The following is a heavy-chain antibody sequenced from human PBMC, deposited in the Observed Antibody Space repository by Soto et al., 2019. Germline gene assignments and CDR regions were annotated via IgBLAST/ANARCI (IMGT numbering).Heavy chain of an antibody. V-gene: IGHV1-46*01. CDR3: ATGQWPPSRNYF. J-gene: IGHJ4*02. CDR2: IKPTGGST. CDR1: GDTFTSDDYY. D-gene: IGHD1-7*01. Sequence: ASVKVSCKASGDTFTSDDYYIHWVRQAPGQGLEWMGMIKPTGGSTSFAQRFQGRVTMTRDTSTSTVYMELSSLKSEDTAVYYCATGQWPPSRNYFRGQGTLVTVSS.